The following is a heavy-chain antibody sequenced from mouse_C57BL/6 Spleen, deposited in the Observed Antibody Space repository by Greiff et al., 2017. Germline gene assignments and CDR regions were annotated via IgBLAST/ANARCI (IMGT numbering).Heavy chain of an antibody. Sequence: EVKVIESGGGLVKPGGSLKLSCAASGFTFSDYGMHWVRQAPEKGLEWVAYISSGSSTIYYADTVKGRFTISRDNAKNTLFLQMTSLRSEDTAMYYCASGGGFDVWGTGTTVTVSS. CDR3: ASGGGFDV. CDR1: GFTFSDYG. J-gene: IGHJ1*03. V-gene: IGHV5-17*01. CDR2: ISSGSSTI.